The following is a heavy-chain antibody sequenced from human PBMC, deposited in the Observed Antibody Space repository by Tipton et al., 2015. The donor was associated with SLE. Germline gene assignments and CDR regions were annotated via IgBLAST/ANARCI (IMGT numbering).Heavy chain of an antibody. CDR2: ISYSGST. CDR1: GGSISSSSYY. Sequence: TLSLTCTVSGGSISSSSYYWGWIRQPPGKGLEWIGSISYSGSTFYNPSLKSRVTISVDTSKNQFSLKLSSVTAADTAVYYCARPGWHFDYWGQGTLVTVSS. D-gene: IGHD6-19*01. CDR3: ARPGWHFDY. J-gene: IGHJ4*02. V-gene: IGHV4-39*07.